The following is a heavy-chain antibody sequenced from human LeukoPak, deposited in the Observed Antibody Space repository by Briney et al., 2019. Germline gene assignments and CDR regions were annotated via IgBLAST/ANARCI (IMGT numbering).Heavy chain of an antibody. J-gene: IGHJ5*02. CDR1: GFTFSSYS. CDR2: ISTGSSTI. Sequence: GGSLRLSCIPSGFTFSSYSMNWFRQAPGKGLEWVSYISTGSSTIYYADSVKGRFTISRDNARNSLYLRMNSLRAEDTAVYYCARGLDPWGQGTLVTVSS. V-gene: IGHV3-48*01. CDR3: ARGLDP.